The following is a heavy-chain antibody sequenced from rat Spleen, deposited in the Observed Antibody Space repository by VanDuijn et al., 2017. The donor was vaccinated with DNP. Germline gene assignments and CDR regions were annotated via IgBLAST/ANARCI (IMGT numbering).Heavy chain of an antibody. J-gene: IGHJ2*01. Sequence: EVQLVESGGGLVQPGRSMKLSCAASGFTFSDHNMAWVRQAPKKGLEWVATISYDGYNTYYRDSVKGRFTISRDNAKSTLYLQMDSLRSEDTATYYCARHEATEGIDFDYWGQGVMVTVSS. CDR1: GFTFSDHN. D-gene: IGHD1-11*01. CDR3: ARHEATEGIDFDY. CDR2: ISYDGYNT. V-gene: IGHV5-7*01.